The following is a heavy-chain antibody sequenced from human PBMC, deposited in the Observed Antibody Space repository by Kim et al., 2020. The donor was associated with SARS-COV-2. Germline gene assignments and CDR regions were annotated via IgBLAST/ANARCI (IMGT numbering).Heavy chain of an antibody. V-gene: IGHV4-39*01. CDR3: ARIPFDSSGYYPPERFDP. J-gene: IGHJ5*02. D-gene: IGHD3-22*01. Sequence: SETLSLTCTVSGGSISSSSYYWGWIRQPPGKGLEWIGSIYYSGSTYYNPSLKSRVTISVDTSKNQFSLKLSSVTAADTAVYYCARIPFDSSGYYPPERFDPWGHGTLVTVSS. CDR1: GGSISSSSYY. CDR2: IYYSGST.